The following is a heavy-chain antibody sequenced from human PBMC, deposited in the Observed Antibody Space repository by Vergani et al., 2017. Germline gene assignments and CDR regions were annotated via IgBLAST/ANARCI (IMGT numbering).Heavy chain of an antibody. V-gene: IGHV4-59*12. CDR3: AGYGDYESCFDY. J-gene: IGHJ4*02. Sequence: QVQLQESGPGLVKPSETLSLTCTVSGGSISSYYWSWIRQPPGKGLEWIGYIYYSGSTNYNPSLKSRVTISVDTSKNQFSLKLSSVTAADTAVYYCAGYGDYESCFDYWGQGTLVTVSS. CDR2: IYYSGST. CDR1: GGSISSYY. D-gene: IGHD4-17*01.